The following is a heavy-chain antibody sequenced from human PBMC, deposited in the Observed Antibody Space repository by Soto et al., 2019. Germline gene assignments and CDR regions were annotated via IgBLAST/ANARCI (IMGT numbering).Heavy chain of an antibody. CDR1: GGSISSGGYY. V-gene: IGHV4-31*03. J-gene: IGHJ4*02. D-gene: IGHD4-17*01. Sequence: QVQLQESGPGLVKPSQTLSLTCTVSGGSISSGGYYWSWIRQHPGKGLEWIGYIYYSGSTYYNPSLRSRVTISVDTSKNQFSLKLSSVTAAATAVYYCARSPEATVTAFDYWGQGTLVTVSS. CDR2: IYYSGST. CDR3: ARSPEATVTAFDY.